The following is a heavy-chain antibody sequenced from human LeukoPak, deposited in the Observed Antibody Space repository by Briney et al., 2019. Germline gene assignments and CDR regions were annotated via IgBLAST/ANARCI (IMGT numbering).Heavy chain of an antibody. CDR1: GFTFSSYG. J-gene: IGHJ4*02. Sequence: GGSLRLSCAASGFTFSSYGMNWVRQAPGKGLEWVSYISSSGSTIYYADSVKGRFTISRDNAKNSLYLQMNSLRAEDTAVYYCARVLFRAFDYWGQGTLVTVSS. CDR2: ISSSGSTI. V-gene: IGHV3-48*04. CDR3: ARVLFRAFDY. D-gene: IGHD2-21*01.